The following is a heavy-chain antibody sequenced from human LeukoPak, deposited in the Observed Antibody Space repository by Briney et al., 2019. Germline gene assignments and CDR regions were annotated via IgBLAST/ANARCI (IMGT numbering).Heavy chain of an antibody. CDR1: VCTFINYA. D-gene: IGHD1-1*01. V-gene: IGHV1-69*06. CDR2: IIPIFGTA. J-gene: IGHJ5*02. CDR3: ARGAGNNWFDP. Sequence: AVKVSCKASVCTFINYAISWVRQAPGQGGEWVGGIIPIFGTANYAQKFQGRVTITADKSTSTAYMELSSLRSEDTAVYYCARGAGNNWFDPWGQGTLVTVSS.